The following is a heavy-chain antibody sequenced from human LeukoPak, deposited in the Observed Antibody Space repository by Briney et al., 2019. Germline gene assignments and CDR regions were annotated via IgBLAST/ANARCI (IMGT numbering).Heavy chain of an antibody. Sequence: GESLNISCKGSGYSFTSYWIGWVRQMPGKGLGWKGMIYPDDSDTIYSPSFQGQVTISADKSISTAYLPWSGLKASDTAMYYCAGGLERTGYYYYGMDVWGQGSTVTVYS. J-gene: IGHJ6*01. CDR3: AGGLERTGYYYYGMDV. V-gene: IGHV5-51*01. CDR1: GYSFTSYW. D-gene: IGHD3-22*01. CDR2: IYPDDSDT.